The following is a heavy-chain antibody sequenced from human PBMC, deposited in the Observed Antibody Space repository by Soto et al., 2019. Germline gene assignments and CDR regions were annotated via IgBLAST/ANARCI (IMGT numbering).Heavy chain of an antibody. Sequence: QVQLVESGGGVVQPGTSLRLSCATSGFTVSSYGMYWVRQAPGKGLEWVAVIWYEGANEYYADSVKGRVTISRDNSKNTLYLQMNCLRAEDTAIYYCAKDVGYSWSYSFDFWGQGTLVTVSS. CDR2: IWYEGANE. CDR1: GFTVSSYG. J-gene: IGHJ4*02. CDR3: AKDVGYSWSYSFDF. V-gene: IGHV3-33*06. D-gene: IGHD5-18*01.